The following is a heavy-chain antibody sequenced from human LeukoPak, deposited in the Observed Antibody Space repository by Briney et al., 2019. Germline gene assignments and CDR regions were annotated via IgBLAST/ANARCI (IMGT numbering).Heavy chain of an antibody. Sequence: AGGSLRLSCAASGXTFTSYWMSWVRQAPGKGLEWVANIKEDGSEKYYVDSVKGRFTISRDNAKNSLYLQMNSLRAEDTAVYYCARNYFDYWGQGTLVTVSS. CDR2: IKEDGSEK. V-gene: IGHV3-7*05. CDR1: GXTFTSYW. CDR3: ARNYFDY. J-gene: IGHJ4*02.